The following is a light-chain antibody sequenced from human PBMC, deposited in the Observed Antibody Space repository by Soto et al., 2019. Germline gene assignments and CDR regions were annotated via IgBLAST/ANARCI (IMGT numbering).Light chain of an antibody. Sequence: ILMTQSPATLSVSPGERATLSCRASQSVSNHLAWYQQKPGQAPRLLIYDASTRATGIPARFSGSGSGTEFTIPISGRQSEDFAVYYWQQYNNWPPWTFGQGTKVEIK. CDR2: DAS. CDR3: QQYNNWPPWT. J-gene: IGKJ1*01. CDR1: QSVSNH. V-gene: IGKV3-15*01.